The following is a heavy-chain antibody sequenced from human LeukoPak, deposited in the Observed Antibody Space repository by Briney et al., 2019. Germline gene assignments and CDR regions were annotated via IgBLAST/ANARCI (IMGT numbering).Heavy chain of an antibody. J-gene: IGHJ3*02. D-gene: IGHD6-13*01. CDR3: ARDYSRQYSSSWLGAFDI. V-gene: IGHV4-59*01. CDR1: GGSISSYY. CDR2: IYYSGST. Sequence: SETLSLTCTVSGGSISSYYWSWIRQPPGKGLEWIRYIYYSGSTNYNPSLKSRVTISVDTSKNQFSLKLSSVTAADTAVYYCARDYSRQYSSSWLGAFDIWGQGTMVTVSS.